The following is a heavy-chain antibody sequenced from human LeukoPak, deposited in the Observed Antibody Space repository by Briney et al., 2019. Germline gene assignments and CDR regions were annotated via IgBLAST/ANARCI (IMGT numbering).Heavy chain of an antibody. D-gene: IGHD4-23*01. Sequence: SETLSLTCTVSGGSISSYYWSWIRQPPGKGLEWVGYIYYSGTTNYNPSLKSRVTISVDTSKNQFSLKLSSVTAADTAVYYCARGAGGNSPLDYWGQGTLVTVSS. CDR3: ARGAGGNSPLDY. CDR1: GGSISSYY. J-gene: IGHJ4*02. V-gene: IGHV4-59*12. CDR2: IYYSGTT.